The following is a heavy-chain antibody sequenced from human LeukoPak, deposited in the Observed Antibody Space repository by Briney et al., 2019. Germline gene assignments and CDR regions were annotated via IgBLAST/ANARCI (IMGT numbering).Heavy chain of an antibody. J-gene: IGHJ6*03. V-gene: IGHV4-4*07. CDR1: GGSISSYY. Sequence: PSETLSLTCTVSGGSISSYYWSWIRQPAGKGLEWIGRIYTSGSTNYNPSLKSRVTMSVDTSKNQFSLKLSSVTAADTAVYYCARGLRGARYYYYMDVWGKGTTVTVSS. CDR3: ARGLRGARYYYYMDV. CDR2: IYTSGST. D-gene: IGHD4/OR15-4a*01.